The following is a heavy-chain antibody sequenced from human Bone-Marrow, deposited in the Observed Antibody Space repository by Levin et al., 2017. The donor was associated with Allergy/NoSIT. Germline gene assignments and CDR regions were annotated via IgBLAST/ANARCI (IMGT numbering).Heavy chain of an antibody. D-gene: IGHD3-22*01. CDR3: ARIYDSSGYYSGVGAFDI. J-gene: IGHJ3*02. V-gene: IGHV3-7*01. CDR2: IKLDGSTS. CDR1: VFTFDAYW. Sequence: GGSLRLSCAASVFTFDAYWMTWVRQAPGKGLEWVANIKLDGSTSYYVDSVKGRFTISRDNSKNSLYLHMNSLRVEDTAVYYCARIYDSSGYYSGVGAFDIWGRGTMVTVSS.